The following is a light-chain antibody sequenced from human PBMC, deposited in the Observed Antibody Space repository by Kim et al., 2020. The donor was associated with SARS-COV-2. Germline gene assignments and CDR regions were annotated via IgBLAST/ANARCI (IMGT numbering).Light chain of an antibody. Sequence: SSELTQDPALSVALGQTVRIKCQGDSLRIFYASWYQQKPGQAPRLVIYAKTNRPSGITDRFPGSSSGNTASLTIAGAQAEDEADYYCNSRDSTGNHSFGG. CDR3: NSRDSTGNHS. J-gene: IGLJ7*01. V-gene: IGLV3-19*01. CDR2: AKT. CDR1: SLRIFY.